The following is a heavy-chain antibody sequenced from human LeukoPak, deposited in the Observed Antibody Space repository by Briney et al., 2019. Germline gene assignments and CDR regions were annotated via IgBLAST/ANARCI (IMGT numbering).Heavy chain of an antibody. Sequence: ASVKVSCKASGYTFTSYGISWVRQAPGQGLEWMGWINPNSGGTNYAQKFQGRVTMTRDTSISTAYMELSRLRSDDTAVYYCARVYGFPQYYFDYWGQGTLVTVSS. D-gene: IGHD3-10*01. CDR1: GYTFTSYG. V-gene: IGHV1-2*02. CDR2: INPNSGGT. CDR3: ARVYGFPQYYFDY. J-gene: IGHJ4*02.